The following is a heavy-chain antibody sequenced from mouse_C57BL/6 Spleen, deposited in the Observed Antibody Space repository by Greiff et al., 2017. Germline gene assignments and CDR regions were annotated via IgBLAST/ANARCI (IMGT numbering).Heavy chain of an antibody. V-gene: IGHV2-6*03. CDR3: ARVPHYYGSSGYAMDY. CDR1: GFSLTSYG. CDR2: IWSDGST. D-gene: IGHD1-1*01. Sequence: QVQLKESGPGLVAPSQSLSITCTVSGFSLTSYGVHWVRQPPGKGLEWLVVIWSDGSTTYNSALKSRLSISKDNSKSQVFLKMNILQTDDTAMYYCARVPHYYGSSGYAMDYWGQGTSVTVSS. J-gene: IGHJ4*01.